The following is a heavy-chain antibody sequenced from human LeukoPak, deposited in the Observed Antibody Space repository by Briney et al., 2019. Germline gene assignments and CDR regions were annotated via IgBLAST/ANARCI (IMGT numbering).Heavy chain of an antibody. CDR3: ASEEVWATHSVAGTPEYFQH. CDR1: GYSISSGYY. J-gene: IGHJ1*01. D-gene: IGHD6-19*01. V-gene: IGHV4-38-2*01. Sequence: SETLSLTCAVSGYSISSGYYWGWIRQPPGKGLEWIGSIYHSGSTYYNPSLKSRVTISVDTSKNQFSLKLSSVTAADTAVYYCASEEVWATHSVAGTPEYFQHWGQGTLVTVSS. CDR2: IYHSGST.